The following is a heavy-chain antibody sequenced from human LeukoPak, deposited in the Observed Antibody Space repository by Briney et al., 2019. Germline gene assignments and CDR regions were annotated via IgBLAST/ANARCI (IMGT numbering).Heavy chain of an antibody. J-gene: IGHJ6*02. CDR2: ISWDGGST. CDR1: GFTFDDYT. V-gene: IGHV3-43*01. Sequence: GGSLRLSCAASGFTFDDYTMHWVRHAPGKGLEWVSLISWDGGSTYYADSVKGRFTISRDNSKNSLYLQMNSLRTEDTALYYCAKDRGYDILSRYGMDVWGQGTTVTVSS. D-gene: IGHD3-9*01. CDR3: AKDRGYDILSRYGMDV.